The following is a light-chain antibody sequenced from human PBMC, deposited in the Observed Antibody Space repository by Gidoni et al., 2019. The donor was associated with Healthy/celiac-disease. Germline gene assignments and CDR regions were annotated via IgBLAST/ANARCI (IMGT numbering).Light chain of an antibody. Sequence: DIQLTQSPSFLSASVGYRVTITCRASQGISSYLAWYQQKPGKAPKLLLYAASTVQSGVPSMFSGSGSGTEFTLTISSLQPEDFATYYCQQLNSDPLTFGGGTKVEIK. V-gene: IGKV1-9*01. CDR1: QGISSY. CDR3: QQLNSDPLT. CDR2: AAS. J-gene: IGKJ4*01.